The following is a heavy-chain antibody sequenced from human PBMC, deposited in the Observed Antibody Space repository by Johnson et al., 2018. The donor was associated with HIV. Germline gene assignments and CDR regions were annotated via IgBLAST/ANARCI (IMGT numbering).Heavy chain of an antibody. J-gene: IGHJ3*02. CDR1: GFTFDDYG. V-gene: IGHV3-20*04. CDR3: AKGGYSYGNAFDI. D-gene: IGHD5-18*01. CDR2: INWNGGST. Sequence: VQLVESGGGVVRPGGSLRLSCAASGFTFDDYGMSWVRQAPGTGLEWVSGINWNGGSTDYTDSVKGRFTISKDNSRNTLFLHMNSLRADDTAVYYCAKGGYSYGNAFDIWGQGTMVTVSS.